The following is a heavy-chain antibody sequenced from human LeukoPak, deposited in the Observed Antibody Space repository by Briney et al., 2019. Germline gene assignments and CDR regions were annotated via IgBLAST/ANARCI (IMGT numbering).Heavy chain of an antibody. J-gene: IGHJ4*02. CDR3: ARPYYYGSGSYLDYFDY. Sequence: GGSLRLSCAASGFTFSSYGMHWVRQAPGKGLEWVAVIWYDGSNKYYADSVKGRFTISRDNAKDTLYLQMNSLRAEDTAVYYCARPYYYGSGSYLDYFDYWGQGTLVTVSS. CDR1: GFTFSSYG. V-gene: IGHV3-33*01. D-gene: IGHD3-10*01. CDR2: IWYDGSNK.